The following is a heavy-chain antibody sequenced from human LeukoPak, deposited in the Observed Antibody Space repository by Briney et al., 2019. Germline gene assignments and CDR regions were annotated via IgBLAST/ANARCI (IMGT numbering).Heavy chain of an antibody. CDR2: ISGSGGST. D-gene: IGHD4-17*01. CDR3: AKDQVTRDYAYFDY. J-gene: IGHJ4*02. Sequence: SGGSQRLSCAASGFTFSSYSMNWVRQAPGKGLEWVSAISGSGGSTYYADSVKGRFTISRDNSKNTLYLQMNSLRAEDTAVYCCAKDQVTRDYAYFDYWGQGTLVTVSS. V-gene: IGHV3-23*01. CDR1: GFTFSSYS.